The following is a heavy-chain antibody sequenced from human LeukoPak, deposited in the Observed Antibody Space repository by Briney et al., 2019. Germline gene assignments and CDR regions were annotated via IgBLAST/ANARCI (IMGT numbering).Heavy chain of an antibody. CDR1: GFTFSDYY. D-gene: IGHD3-22*01. CDR3: AKEGYYYDSSGYSYDAFDI. J-gene: IGHJ3*02. V-gene: IGHV3-11*01. Sequence: PGGSLRLSCAASGFTFSDYYMSWIRQAPGKGLEWVSYISSSGSTIYYADSVKGRFTISRDNSKNTLYLQMNSLRAEDTAVYYCAKEGYYYDSSGYSYDAFDIWGQGTMVTVSS. CDR2: ISSSGSTI.